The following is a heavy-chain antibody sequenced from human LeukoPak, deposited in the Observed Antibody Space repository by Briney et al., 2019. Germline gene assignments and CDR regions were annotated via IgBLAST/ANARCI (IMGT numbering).Heavy chain of an antibody. J-gene: IGHJ4*02. CDR3: ARTMTTMTTHGELDF. CDR2: ISTYTGNS. Sequence: ASVKVSCKASGYTFSNYVLTWVRQAPGQGLEWMGRISTYTGNSNYAQKFQDRVSMTRDTSTNTAYMELRNLSSDDAAVYYCARTMTTMTTHGELDFWGQGTLVTVSS. D-gene: IGHD4-17*01. V-gene: IGHV1-18*01. CDR1: GYTFSNYV.